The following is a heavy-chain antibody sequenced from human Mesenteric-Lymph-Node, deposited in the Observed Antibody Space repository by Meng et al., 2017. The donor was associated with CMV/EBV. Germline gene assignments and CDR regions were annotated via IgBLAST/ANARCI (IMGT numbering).Heavy chain of an antibody. V-gene: IGHV3-7*01. CDR3: ARSTGGYTSGYFNYYYGMDV. Sequence: GGSLRLSCAASGFTFSSYWMSWVRQAPGKGLEWVANINQDGSERYYVDPVKGRFTISRDDARNSLNLRMNSLRAEDTAVYYCARSTGGYTSGYFNYYYGMDVWGQGTTVTVSS. CDR1: GFTFSSYW. D-gene: IGHD5-18*01. CDR2: INQDGSER. J-gene: IGHJ6*02.